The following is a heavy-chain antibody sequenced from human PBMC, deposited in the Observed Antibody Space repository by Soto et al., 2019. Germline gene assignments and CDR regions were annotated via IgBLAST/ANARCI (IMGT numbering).Heavy chain of an antibody. V-gene: IGHV4-39*01. J-gene: IGHJ6*02. D-gene: IGHD1-26*01. CDR1: GGSISSSSYY. Sequence: ASETLSLTCTISGGSISSSSYYWGWIRQPPGKGLEWAGSIYYSGSAYYNPSLKSRVTISVDTSKNQFSLKLSPVTAADTAVYYCARPWIPIVRPTEGNAMDVWGQGTTVTVSS. CDR3: ARPWIPIVRPTEGNAMDV. CDR2: IYYSGSA.